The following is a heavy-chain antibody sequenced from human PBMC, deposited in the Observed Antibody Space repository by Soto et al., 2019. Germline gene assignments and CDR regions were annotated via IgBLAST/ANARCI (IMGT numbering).Heavy chain of an antibody. CDR1: VFTFSSYG. CDR3: ARDPYSSGWYDGFDYFDY. CDR2: ISYDGSNK. V-gene: IGHV3-30*03. D-gene: IGHD6-19*01. Sequence: WGSLRLSCSISVFTFSSYGMRWVLQAPGKGLEWVAVISYDGSNKYYADSVKGRFTISRDNSKNTLYLQMNSLRAEDTAVYYCARDPYSSGWYDGFDYFDYWGQGTLVTVSS. J-gene: IGHJ4*02.